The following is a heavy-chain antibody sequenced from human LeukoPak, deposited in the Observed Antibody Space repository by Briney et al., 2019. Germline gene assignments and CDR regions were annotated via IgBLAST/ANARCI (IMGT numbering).Heavy chain of an antibody. D-gene: IGHD6-19*01. Sequence: ASVKVSCKASGYTFTSYAKHWVRQAPGQRLEWMGWINAGNGNTKYSQKFQGRVTITRDTSASTAYMELSSLRSEDTAVYYCARSPFPYSSGWYYFDYWGQGTLVTVSS. CDR2: INAGNGNT. CDR1: GYTFTSYA. V-gene: IGHV1-3*01. J-gene: IGHJ4*02. CDR3: ARSPFPYSSGWYYFDY.